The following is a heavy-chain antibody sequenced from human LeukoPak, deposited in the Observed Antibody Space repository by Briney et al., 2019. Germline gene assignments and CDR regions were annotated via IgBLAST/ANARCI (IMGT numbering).Heavy chain of an antibody. J-gene: IGHJ4*02. CDR3: ARAGYDILTGYQRAYYFDY. Sequence: GGSLRLSCAASGLTFSSYAMSWVRQAPGKGLEWVSSISSSSSYIYYADSVKGRFTISRDNAKNSLYLQMNSLRAEDTAVYYCARAGYDILTGYQRAYYFDYWGQGTLVTVSS. V-gene: IGHV3-21*01. CDR2: ISSSSSYI. CDR1: GLTFSSYA. D-gene: IGHD3-9*01.